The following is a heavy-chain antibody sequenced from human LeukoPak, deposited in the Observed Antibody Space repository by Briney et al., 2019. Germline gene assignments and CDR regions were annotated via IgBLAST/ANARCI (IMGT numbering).Heavy chain of an antibody. D-gene: IGHD6-19*01. V-gene: IGHV3-21*01. J-gene: IGHJ5*02. CDR3: ARDPSSGWYLKGWFDP. CDR2: ISSSSSYI. Sequence: GGSLRLSCAASGFTFSSFSMNWVRQAPGKGLEWVSSISSSSSYIYYADSVKGRFTISRDNAKNSLYLQMNSLRAEDTAVYYCARDPSSGWYLKGWFDPWGQGTLVTVSS. CDR1: GFTFSSFS.